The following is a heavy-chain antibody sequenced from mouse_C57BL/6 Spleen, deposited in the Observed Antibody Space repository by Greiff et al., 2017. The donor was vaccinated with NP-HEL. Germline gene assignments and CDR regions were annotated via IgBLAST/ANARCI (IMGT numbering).Heavy chain of an antibody. J-gene: IGHJ1*03. CDR1: GYAFSSYW. D-gene: IGHD1-1*01. Sequence: VQLQQSGAELVKPGASVKISCKASGYAFSSYWMNWVKQRPGKGLEWIGQIYPGDGDTNYNGKFKGKATLTADKSSSTAYMQLSSLTSEDSAVYFWARKMTTGGYFDVWGTGTTVTVSS. CDR2: IYPGDGDT. CDR3: ARKMTTGGYFDV. V-gene: IGHV1-80*01.